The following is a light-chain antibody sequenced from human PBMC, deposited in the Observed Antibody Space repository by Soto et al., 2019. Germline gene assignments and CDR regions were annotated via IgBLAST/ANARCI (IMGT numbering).Light chain of an antibody. CDR1: QSLSSNY. Sequence: IVLTQSPGTLSLSPGERVTLSCRATQSLSSNYLTWYQQKPGQAPRLLIYGASSRATGIQDRFSGSGSATDFTLTISRLEPEDCAEYFCHQYDTSPPSFGQGTKLEIK. CDR2: GAS. J-gene: IGKJ2*01. V-gene: IGKV3-20*01. CDR3: HQYDTSPPS.